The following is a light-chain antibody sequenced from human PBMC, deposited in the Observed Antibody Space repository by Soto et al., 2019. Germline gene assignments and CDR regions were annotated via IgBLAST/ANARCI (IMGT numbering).Light chain of an antibody. V-gene: IGKV3-20*01. J-gene: IGKJ4*01. CDR1: QSVSSSY. CDR3: QQYGSSPLT. Sequence: EIVLTQSPGTLSSSPGQRATLSCRASQSVSSSYLAWYQQKPGQAPRPLIYGASSRTTGIPDRFSGSGSGTDFTLTISRLEPGDFGVYYCQQYGSSPLTFGGGTKVEMK. CDR2: GAS.